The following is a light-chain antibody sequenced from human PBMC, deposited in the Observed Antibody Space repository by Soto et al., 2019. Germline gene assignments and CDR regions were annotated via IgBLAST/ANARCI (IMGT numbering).Light chain of an antibody. V-gene: IGLV2-8*01. CDR1: SSDVGAYNY. CDR3: GSFAGWNNCWV. Sequence: QSALTQPPSASGSPGQSVTISCTGTSSDVGAYNYVSWFQQHPGKAPKLMIYEVSKRPSGVPDRFSGSKSGNTASLTVSGLQAEDEADYYCGSFAGWNNCWVFGGGTKLTVL. CDR2: EVS. J-gene: IGLJ3*02.